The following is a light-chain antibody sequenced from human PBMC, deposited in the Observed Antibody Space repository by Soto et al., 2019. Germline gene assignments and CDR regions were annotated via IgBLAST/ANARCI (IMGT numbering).Light chain of an antibody. J-gene: IGKJ4*01. CDR1: QGISNF. CDR2: AAS. Sequence: DIQMTQSPSSLSASVGDRVTITCRASQGISNFLAWYQQKPGKVPKLLIYAASTLQSGVPSRFSGSGSGTDFPLTISSLQPEDVATYYCQKYHRAPSLTFGGGTKVEIK. CDR3: QKYHRAPSLT. V-gene: IGKV1-27*01.